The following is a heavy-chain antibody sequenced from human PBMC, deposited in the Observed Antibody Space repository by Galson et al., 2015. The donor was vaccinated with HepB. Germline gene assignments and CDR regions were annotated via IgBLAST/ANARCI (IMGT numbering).Heavy chain of an antibody. V-gene: IGHV3-48*04. J-gene: IGHJ4*02. D-gene: IGHD1-26*01. Sequence: SLRLSCAASGFTFSSYSMNWVRQAPGKGLEWVSYISSSSSTIYYADSVKGRFTISRDNAKNSLYLQMNSLRAEDTAVYYCARVVGADRAFFDYWGQGTLVTVSS. CDR1: GFTFSSYS. CDR3: ARVVGADRAFFDY. CDR2: ISSSSSTI.